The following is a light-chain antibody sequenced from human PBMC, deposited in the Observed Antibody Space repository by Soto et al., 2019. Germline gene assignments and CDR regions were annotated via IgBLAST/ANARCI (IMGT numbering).Light chain of an antibody. J-gene: IGKJ4*01. V-gene: IGKV3-11*01. Sequence: EIVLTQSPATLSLSPGERATLSCRTSQGVGSYLAWYQQKPGQAPRLLIYDVSKRATGFPARFSGSGSGTDFTLTISSLEPEDFAVYFCQQRSDWPLTFGGGTKVEIK. CDR2: DVS. CDR1: QGVGSY. CDR3: QQRSDWPLT.